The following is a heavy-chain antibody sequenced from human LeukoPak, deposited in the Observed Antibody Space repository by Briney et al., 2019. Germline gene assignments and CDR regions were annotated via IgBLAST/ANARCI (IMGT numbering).Heavy chain of an antibody. V-gene: IGHV4-34*01. J-gene: IGHJ5*02. CDR1: GVSFSGYN. Sequence: SETLSLTCAVYGVSFSGYNWSWIRQPPGKGLEWIGEINHSGSTNYNPSLKSRVTISVDTSKNQFSLKLSSVTAADTAVYYCARGNYDFWSDPKWFDPWGQGTLVTVSS. CDR2: INHSGST. CDR3: ARGNYDFWSDPKWFDP. D-gene: IGHD3-3*01.